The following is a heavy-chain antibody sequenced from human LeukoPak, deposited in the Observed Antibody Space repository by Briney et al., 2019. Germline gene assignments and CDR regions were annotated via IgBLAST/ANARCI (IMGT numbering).Heavy chain of an antibody. CDR3: AKGQELDDGVFDS. Sequence: AGGSLRLSCAASGFTVSSNYMSWVRQAPGKGLEWVSVIYSGGSTYYADSVRGRFAISRDNSKNALFLQMNSLRVEDTAIYYCAKGQELDDGVFDSWGQGTLVTVSS. J-gene: IGHJ4*02. V-gene: IGHV3-53*01. CDR1: GFTVSSNY. CDR2: IYSGGST. D-gene: IGHD1-1*01.